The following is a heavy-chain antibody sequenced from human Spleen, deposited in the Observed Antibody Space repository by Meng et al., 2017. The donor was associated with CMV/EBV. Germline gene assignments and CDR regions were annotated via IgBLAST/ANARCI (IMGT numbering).Heavy chain of an antibody. Sequence: SVKVSCKTSGGTFSSYAFSWVRQAPGQGLEWMGGIIPIFGIANYAQKFQGRVTITADKSTSMAYMDLSSLRSEDTAVYYCARETKDDYNYNGMDVWGQGTTVTVSS. J-gene: IGHJ6*02. CDR1: GGTFSSYA. CDR3: ARETKDDYNYNGMDV. CDR2: IIPIFGIA. V-gene: IGHV1-69*10.